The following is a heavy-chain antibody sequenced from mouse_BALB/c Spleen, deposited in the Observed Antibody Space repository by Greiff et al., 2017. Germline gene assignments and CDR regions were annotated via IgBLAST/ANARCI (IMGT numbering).Heavy chain of an antibody. J-gene: IGHJ4*01. CDR3: ARDYDDAMDY. V-gene: IGHV1-80*01. CDR2: IYPGDGDT. D-gene: IGHD2-4*01. Sequence: QVHVKQSGAELVRPGSSVKISCKASGYAFSSYWMNWVKQRPGQGLEWIGQIYPGDGDTNYNGKFKGKATLTADKSSSTAYMQLSSLTSEDSAVYFCARDYDDAMDYWGQGTSVTVSS. CDR1: GYAFSSYW.